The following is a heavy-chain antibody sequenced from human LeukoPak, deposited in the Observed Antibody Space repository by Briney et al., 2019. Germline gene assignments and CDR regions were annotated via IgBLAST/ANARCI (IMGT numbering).Heavy chain of an antibody. CDR1: GFTFSSYS. D-gene: IGHD6-13*01. CDR3: ARGTTAGTGDY. J-gene: IGHJ4*02. CDR2: ISSSSYI. Sequence: TGGSLRLSCAASGFTFSSYSMNWVRQAPRKGLEWVSSISSSSYIYYADSVKGRFTISRDNAKNSLYLQMNSLRAEDTAVYYCARGTTAGTGDYWGQGTLVTVSS. V-gene: IGHV3-21*01.